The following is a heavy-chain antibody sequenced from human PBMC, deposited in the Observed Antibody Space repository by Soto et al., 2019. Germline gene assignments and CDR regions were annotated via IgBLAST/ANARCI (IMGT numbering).Heavy chain of an antibody. CDR1: GGSISSYY. CDR3: ASYDILTGYQNAFDI. CDR2: IYYSGST. D-gene: IGHD3-9*01. V-gene: IGHV4-59*08. Sequence: SETLSLTCTVSGGSISSYYWSWIRQPPGKGLEWIGYIYYSGSTNYNPSLKSRVTISVDTSKNQFSLKLSSVTAADTAVYYCASYDILTGYQNAFDIWGQGTMVTVSS. J-gene: IGHJ3*02.